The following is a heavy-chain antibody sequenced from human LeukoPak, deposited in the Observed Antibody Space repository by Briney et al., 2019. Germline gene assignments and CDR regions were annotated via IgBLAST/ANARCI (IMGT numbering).Heavy chain of an antibody. D-gene: IGHD6-19*01. J-gene: IGHJ4*02. CDR2: IYRSGNGETT. Sequence: GGSLRLSCAPSGITLSNAWMTWVRQPPGKRLEWVVCIYRSGNGETTNYRAPVKGRLTLSRDESKNTLYLQMHSLKPEDTAVYYCTTYSSGSCPFWGEGTLVTVSS. CDR3: TTYSSGSCPF. V-gene: IGHV3-15*01. CDR1: GITLSNAW.